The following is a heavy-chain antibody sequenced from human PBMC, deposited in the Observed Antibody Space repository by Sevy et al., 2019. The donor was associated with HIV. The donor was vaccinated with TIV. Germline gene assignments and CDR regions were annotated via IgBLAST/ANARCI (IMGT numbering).Heavy chain of an antibody. V-gene: IGHV1-69*13. CDR3: ARGGPDEILTHYGLGV. Sequence: ASEKVSCKASGGTFSFYGVSWVRQAPGQGLEWMAGLIPILGTTRYAKKFQGRVTITADESTSTAYMELGRLRSEDTAVYYCARGGPDEILTHYGLGVWGQGSTVTVAS. J-gene: IGHJ6*02. CDR2: LIPILGTT. D-gene: IGHD3-9*01. CDR1: GGTFSFYG.